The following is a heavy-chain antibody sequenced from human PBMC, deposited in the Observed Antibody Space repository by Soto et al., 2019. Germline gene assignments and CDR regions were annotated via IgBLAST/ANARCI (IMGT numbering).Heavy chain of an antibody. D-gene: IGHD2-21*01. CDR3: AVWWWDPWYYYGMDV. Sequence: GESLKISCKGSGYSFTSYWIGWVRQMPGKGLEWMGIIYPGDSDTRYSPSFQGQVTISADKSISTAYLQWSSLKASDTAMYYCAVWWWDPWYYYGMDVWGQGTTVTVSS. CDR1: GYSFTSYW. V-gene: IGHV5-51*01. CDR2: IYPGDSDT. J-gene: IGHJ6*02.